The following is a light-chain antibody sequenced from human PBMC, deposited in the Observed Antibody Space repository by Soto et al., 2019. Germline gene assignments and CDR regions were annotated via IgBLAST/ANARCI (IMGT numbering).Light chain of an antibody. Sequence: EIVLTQSPGTLSLSPGERATLSCRASQSVSSNFLAWYQEKPGQAPRLLIYGASSRATGIPDRFSGSGSGTDFTLTINSLEPEDFAVYYCQQRSSWPITFGQGTRLEIK. CDR1: QSVSSNF. V-gene: IGKV3D-20*02. J-gene: IGKJ5*01. CDR2: GAS. CDR3: QQRSSWPIT.